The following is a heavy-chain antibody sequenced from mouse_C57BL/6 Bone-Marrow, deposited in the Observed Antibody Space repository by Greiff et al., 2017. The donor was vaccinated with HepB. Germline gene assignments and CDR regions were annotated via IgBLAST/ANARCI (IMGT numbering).Heavy chain of an antibody. CDR1: EYEFPSHD. V-gene: IGHV5-2*01. CDR2: INSDGGST. CDR3: ARHGDYDGVGAMDY. D-gene: IGHD2-4*01. J-gene: IGHJ4*01. Sequence: EVKLMESGGGLVQPGESLKLSCESNEYEFPSHDMSWVRKPPEKRLELVAAINSDGGSTYYPDTMERRFIISRDNTKKTLYLQMSSLRSEDTALYYCARHGDYDGVGAMDYWGQGTSVTVSS.